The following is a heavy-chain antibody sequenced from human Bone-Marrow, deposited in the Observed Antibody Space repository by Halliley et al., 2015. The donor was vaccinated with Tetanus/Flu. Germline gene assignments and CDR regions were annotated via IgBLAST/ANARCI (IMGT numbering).Heavy chain of an antibody. V-gene: IGHV4-34*01. CDR2: NPSGTP. D-gene: IGHD2-2*01. Sequence: NPSGTPNYTPPLKTRVPVSVDTSKNQFSLKLTSVPAADTAVYYCARGPPIVVVTAADPGYFDYWGQGTLVTVSS. CDR3: ARGPPIVVVTAADPGYFDY. J-gene: IGHJ4*02.